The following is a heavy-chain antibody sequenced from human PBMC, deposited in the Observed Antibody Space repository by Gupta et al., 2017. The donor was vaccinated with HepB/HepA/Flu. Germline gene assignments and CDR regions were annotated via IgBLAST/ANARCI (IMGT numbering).Heavy chain of an antibody. V-gene: IGHV4-39*01. Sequence: QLQLQESGPGLVKPSETLFHSCSLLPGPISSNSYYLAWVRQPPGRGLEWIGSLYSTDSTCYSPSLENRVTISGDTAQNEISLSLTSVTAADTAIYYCARRLAFGGHYFDGWGQGIMVTVSP. CDR1: PGPISSNSYY. D-gene: IGHD3-10*01. CDR3: ARRLAFGGHYFDG. CDR2: LYSTDST. J-gene: IGHJ4*02.